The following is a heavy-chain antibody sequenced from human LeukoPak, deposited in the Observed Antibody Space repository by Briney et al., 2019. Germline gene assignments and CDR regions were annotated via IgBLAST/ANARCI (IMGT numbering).Heavy chain of an antibody. CDR1: GGSISSYY. Sequence: SETLSLTCTVSGGSISSYYWSWIRQPPGKGLEWIGRIYTSGSTNYNPSLKSRVTMSVDTSKNQFSLKLSSVTAADTAVYYCARWAAMVKVDAFDIWGQGTMVTVSS. V-gene: IGHV4-4*07. J-gene: IGHJ3*02. CDR2: IYTSGST. CDR3: ARWAAMVKVDAFDI. D-gene: IGHD5-18*01.